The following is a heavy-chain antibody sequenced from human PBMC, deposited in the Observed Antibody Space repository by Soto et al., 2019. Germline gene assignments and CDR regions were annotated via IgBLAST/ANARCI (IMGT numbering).Heavy chain of an antibody. J-gene: IGHJ6*02. D-gene: IGHD1-26*01. Sequence: QVQLVQSGAEVKKPGSSVKVSCKASGGTFSSYAISWVRQAPGQGLEWMGGIIPIFGTADYAQKFQGGVTITADKSTSTANMELSSLRSEDTAVYYCARHPVSGSYAYYYGMDVWGQGTTVTVSS. CDR2: IIPIFGTA. V-gene: IGHV1-69*14. CDR1: GGTFSSYA. CDR3: ARHPVSGSYAYYYGMDV.